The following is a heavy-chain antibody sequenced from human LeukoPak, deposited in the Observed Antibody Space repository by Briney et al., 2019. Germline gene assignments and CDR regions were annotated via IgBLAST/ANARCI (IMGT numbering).Heavy chain of an antibody. CDR1: GGSISSGDYY. J-gene: IGHJ5*02. CDR3: AREGITMVRGVMRAHWFDP. V-gene: IGHV4-30-4*01. Sequence: SETLSLTCTVSGGSISSGDYYWSWIRQPPGKGLEWIGYIYYSGSTYYNPSLKSRVTISVDTSKNQFSLKLSSVTAADTAVYYCAREGITMVRGVMRAHWFDPWGQGTLVTVSS. D-gene: IGHD3-10*01. CDR2: IYYSGST.